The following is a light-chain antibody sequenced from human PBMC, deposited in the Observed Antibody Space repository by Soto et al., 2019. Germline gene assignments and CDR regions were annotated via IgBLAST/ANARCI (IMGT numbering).Light chain of an antibody. Sequence: EIVLTQSPATLSLSPGERATLSCRASQSVSSYLAWYQQKPCQAPRLLIYDASNRATGIPARFSGSGSWTDFTLTISSLEPEDFAVYYCQQRSNWPPITFGQGTRLEIK. CDR1: QSVSSY. V-gene: IGKV3-11*01. CDR2: DAS. CDR3: QQRSNWPPIT. J-gene: IGKJ5*01.